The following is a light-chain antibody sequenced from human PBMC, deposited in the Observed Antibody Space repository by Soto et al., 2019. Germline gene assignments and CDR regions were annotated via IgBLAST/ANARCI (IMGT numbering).Light chain of an antibody. J-gene: IGKJ2*01. V-gene: IGKV3-15*01. CDR3: QQYNNWPPYT. Sequence: EILMTQSPATLSVSPGERATLSCRASQSVNNNLAWYQQKAGQAPRLLIYGASTRATGIPARFRGSGSGTEFTLTISSLQSEDFGVYYCQQYNNWPPYTFGQGTKLEIK. CDR1: QSVNNN. CDR2: GAS.